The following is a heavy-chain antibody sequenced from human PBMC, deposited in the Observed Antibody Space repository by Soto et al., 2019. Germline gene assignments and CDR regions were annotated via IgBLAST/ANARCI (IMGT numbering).Heavy chain of an antibody. D-gene: IGHD1-26*01. CDR2: ISGSGGST. Sequence: EVQLLESGGGLVQPGGSLRLYCAASGFTFSSYAMSWVRQAPGKGLEWVSIISGSGGSTYCADSVKGRFTISRDNSKNTPYLQMNGLTAEDTAVYYCANRGSGAVAFDYWGQGTLVTVSS. J-gene: IGHJ4*02. CDR1: GFTFSSYA. V-gene: IGHV3-23*01. CDR3: ANRGSGAVAFDY.